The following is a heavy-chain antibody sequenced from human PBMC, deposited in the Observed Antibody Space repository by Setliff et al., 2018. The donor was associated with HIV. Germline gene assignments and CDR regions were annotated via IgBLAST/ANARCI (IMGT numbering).Heavy chain of an antibody. D-gene: IGHD3-10*01. V-gene: IGHV4-61*08. J-gene: IGHJ3*02. CDR3: ARVGYYYGAFDI. CDR1: GGSISSGGYS. CDR2: IYYSGST. Sequence: SETLSLTCAVSGGSISSGGYSWSWIRQPPGKGLEWIGYIYYSGSTNYNPSLKSRVTISVDTSKNQFSLKLSSVTAADTAVYYCARVGYYYGAFDIWGQGTMVTVSS.